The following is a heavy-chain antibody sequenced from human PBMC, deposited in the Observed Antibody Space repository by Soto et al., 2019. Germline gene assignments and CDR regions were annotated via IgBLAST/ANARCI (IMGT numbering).Heavy chain of an antibody. CDR3: ARDIYYDASGYFDY. D-gene: IGHD3-22*01. V-gene: IGHV3-30*14. Sequence: GGSLRLSGATSGGSFSSFAMHWVRQAPGRGLEWLALTSYDGSDQYNAKSVKGRFTISRDNSKKTLYLHMNGLSAEDTAVYFCARDIYYDASGYFDYWGQGT. CDR2: TSYDGSDQ. CDR1: GGSFSSFA. J-gene: IGHJ4*02.